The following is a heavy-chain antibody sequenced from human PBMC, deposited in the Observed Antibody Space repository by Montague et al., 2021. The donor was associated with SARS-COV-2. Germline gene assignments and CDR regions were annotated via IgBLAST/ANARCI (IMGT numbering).Heavy chain of an antibody. D-gene: IGHD3-22*01. V-gene: IGHV2-70*11. CDR2: IDWDDDK. CDR3: ARTPYYYDSSGYYYGAFDI. Sequence: PALVKPTQTLTLTCTFSGFSLSTSGMCVSWIRQPPGKALEWLARIDWDDDKYYSTSLKTRLTISKDTSNNQVVLTMTNMDPVDTATYYCARTPYYYDSSGYYYGAFDIWGQGTMVTVSS. J-gene: IGHJ3*02. CDR1: GFSLSTSGMC.